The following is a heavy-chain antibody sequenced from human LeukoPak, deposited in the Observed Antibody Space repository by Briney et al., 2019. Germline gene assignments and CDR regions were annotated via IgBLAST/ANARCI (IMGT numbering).Heavy chain of an antibody. CDR1: GYKFTNYG. J-gene: IGHJ5*02. D-gene: IGHD1-7*01. CDR2: IVPIFGTA. V-gene: IGHV1-69*06. CDR3: ARDIGLELKNWFDP. Sequence: SVKVSCKASGYKFTNYGINWVRQAPGQGLEWMGGIVPIFGTANYAQKFQGRVTITADKSTSTAYMELSSLRSEETAVYYCARDIGLELKNWFDPWGQGTLVTVSS.